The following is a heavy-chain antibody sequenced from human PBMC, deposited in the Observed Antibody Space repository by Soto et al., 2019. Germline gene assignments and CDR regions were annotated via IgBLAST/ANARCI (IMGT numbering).Heavy chain of an antibody. CDR3: TRIGVDIPGY. D-gene: IGHD2-15*01. J-gene: IGHJ4*02. Sequence: PGGSLRLSCAASGFTFSGSAMHWVRQASGKGLEWVGRIRSKANSYATAYAASVKGRFTISRDDSKNTAYLQMNSLKTEDTAVYYCTRIGVDIPGYWGQGTLVTVSS. CDR2: IRSKANSYAT. V-gene: IGHV3-73*01. CDR1: GFTFSGSA.